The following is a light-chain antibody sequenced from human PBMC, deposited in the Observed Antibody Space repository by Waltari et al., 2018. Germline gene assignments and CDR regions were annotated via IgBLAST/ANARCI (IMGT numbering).Light chain of an antibody. V-gene: IGKV4-1*01. CDR2: WAS. Sequence: DIVMTQSPDSLAVSLGERATIKCKSRQSVLYTPDSKNYLAWYQQKPGQPPKLLIYWASIRESVVPDRFSGSGSGTDFTLTISSLQAEDVAVYYCQQFFDPPLTFGGGTKVVIK. J-gene: IGKJ4*01. CDR1: QSVLYTPDSKNY. CDR3: QQFFDPPLT.